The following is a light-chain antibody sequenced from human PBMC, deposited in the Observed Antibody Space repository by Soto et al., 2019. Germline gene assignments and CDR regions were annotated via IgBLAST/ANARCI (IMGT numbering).Light chain of an antibody. CDR3: SSYTTSSTPLCV. J-gene: IGLJ1*01. CDR1: XXXXXGYNF. V-gene: IGLV2-14*03. Sequence: QSALTQPASVSGSPGQSITXXXXXXXXXXXGYNFVSWYQHHPGKAPKLMIYDVSNRPSGVSNRFSGSKSGNTASLTISGLQAEDEADYYCSSYTTSSTPLCVFGTGTKLTVL. CDR2: DVS.